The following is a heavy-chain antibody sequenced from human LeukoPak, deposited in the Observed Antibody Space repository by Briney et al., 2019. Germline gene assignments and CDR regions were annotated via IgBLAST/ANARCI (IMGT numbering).Heavy chain of an antibody. J-gene: IGHJ6*03. CDR1: GYTFTSYY. D-gene: IGHD5-18*01. Sequence: SVKVSCKASGYTFTSYYMHWVRQAPGQGLEWMGGIIPIFGTANYAQKFQGRVTITADKSTSAAYMELSSLRSEDTAVYYCAIDTAMGPGYYYYYMDVWGKGTTVTVSS. V-gene: IGHV1-69*06. CDR3: AIDTAMGPGYYYYYMDV. CDR2: IIPIFGTA.